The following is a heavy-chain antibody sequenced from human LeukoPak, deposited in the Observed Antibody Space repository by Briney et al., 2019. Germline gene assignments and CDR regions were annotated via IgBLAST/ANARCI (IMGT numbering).Heavy chain of an antibody. CDR2: INWNGGST. Sequence: GGSLRLSCAASGFTFDDYGMSWVRRAPGKGLEWVSGINWNGGSTGYADSVKGRFTISSDNAKNSLYLQMNSLRAEDTALYYCARVVEAGMYYDFWSGYSPWGQGTLVTVSS. J-gene: IGHJ5*02. V-gene: IGHV3-20*04. CDR3: ARVVEAGMYYDFWSGYSP. CDR1: GFTFDDYG. D-gene: IGHD3-3*01.